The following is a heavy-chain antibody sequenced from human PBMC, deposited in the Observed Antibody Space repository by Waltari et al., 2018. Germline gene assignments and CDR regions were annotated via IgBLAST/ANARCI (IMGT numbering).Heavy chain of an antibody. Sequence: QLQLQESGSRLEQHSETLSLTCTVSGGSITSNRHYWGWIRKPPGQSLEWIGTISYTGATYSSPSLKSRVTISSDTSKNQLALTLGSVTAADTALYYFATYIGASLVTAAFDVWGQGKMVTVSS. CDR2: ISYTGAT. CDR3: ATYIGASLVTAAFDV. V-gene: IGHV4-39*01. CDR1: GGSITSNRHY. J-gene: IGHJ3*01. D-gene: IGHD5-12*01.